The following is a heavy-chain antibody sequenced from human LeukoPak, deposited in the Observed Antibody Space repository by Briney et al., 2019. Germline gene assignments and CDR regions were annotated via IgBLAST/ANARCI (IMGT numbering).Heavy chain of an antibody. Sequence: GGSLRLSCKASGFTLSYYALHWVRQAPGKGLEWISVISNAGTNKFYADSVKGRFTISTDNSNNIVYLQMNGLRSADTAVYFCARDPDSDSGGLLELWGQGTLVTVSS. D-gene: IGHD3-22*01. V-gene: IGHV3-30*04. CDR2: ISNAGTNK. CDR3: ARDPDSDSGGLLEL. CDR1: GFTLSYYA. J-gene: IGHJ4*02.